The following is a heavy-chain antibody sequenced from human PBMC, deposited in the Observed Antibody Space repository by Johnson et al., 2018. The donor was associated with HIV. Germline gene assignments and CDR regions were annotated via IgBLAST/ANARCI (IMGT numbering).Heavy chain of an antibody. CDR1: GFTFSSYG. CDR2: IYSGGST. D-gene: IGHD3-22*01. CDR3: ARDRSYYYEKDAFDI. V-gene: IGHV3-NL1*01. J-gene: IGHJ3*02. Sequence: VQLVESGGGVVQPGRSLRLSCAASGFTFSSYGMHWVRQAPGKGLEWVAVIYSGGSTYYADSVKGRFTISRDNSKNTLYLQMNSLRAEDTAVYYCARDRSYYYEKDAFDIWGQGTMVTVSS.